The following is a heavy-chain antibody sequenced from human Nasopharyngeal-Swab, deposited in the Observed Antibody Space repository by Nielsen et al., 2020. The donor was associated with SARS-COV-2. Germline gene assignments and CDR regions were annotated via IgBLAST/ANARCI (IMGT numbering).Heavy chain of an antibody. J-gene: IGHJ6*02. Sequence: WIRQSPSRGLEWLGRTYYRSKWYNDYAVSVKSRITINPDTSTNQFSLQLNSVTPEDTAVYYCARDGIAAAGYYYYYYGMDVWGQGTTVTVSS. D-gene: IGHD6-13*01. V-gene: IGHV6-1*01. CDR3: ARDGIAAAGYYYYYYGMDV. CDR2: TYYRSKWYN.